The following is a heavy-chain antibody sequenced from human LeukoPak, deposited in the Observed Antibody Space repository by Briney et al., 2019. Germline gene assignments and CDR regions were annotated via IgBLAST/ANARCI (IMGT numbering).Heavy chain of an antibody. J-gene: IGHJ4*02. CDR3: ARGPSGGDFPFDY. CDR2: INHSGST. D-gene: IGHD2-21*02. V-gene: IGHV4-34*01. CDR1: GGSFSGYY. Sequence: PSETLSLTCAVYGGSFSGYYWSWIRQPPGKGLEWIGEINHSGSTNYNPSLKSRVTISVDTSKNQFSLKLSSVTAADTAVYYCARGPSGGDFPFDYWGQGTLVTVSS.